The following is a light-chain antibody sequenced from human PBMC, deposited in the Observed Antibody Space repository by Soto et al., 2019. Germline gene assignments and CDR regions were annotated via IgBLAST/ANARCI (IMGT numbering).Light chain of an antibody. Sequence: QSVLTQPPSVSGPPGQRVPSSATGRSSNIGAGYDVHGYQQLPGTAPKLLIYGNSNRPSGVPDRFSGSKSGTSASLAITGLQAEDEADYYCQSYDSSLSGVVFGGGTKLTVL. CDR1: SSNIGAGYD. CDR3: QSYDSSLSGVV. V-gene: IGLV1-40*01. CDR2: GNS. J-gene: IGLJ2*01.